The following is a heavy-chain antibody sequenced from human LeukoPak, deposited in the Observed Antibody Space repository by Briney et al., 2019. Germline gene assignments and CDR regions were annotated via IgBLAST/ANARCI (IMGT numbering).Heavy chain of an antibody. CDR2: IIPIFGTA. V-gene: IGHV1-69*13. J-gene: IGHJ4*02. CDR3: ATHRYSGYGGPLDY. Sequence: ASVKVSCKASGDTFSSYAISWVRQAPGQGLEWMGGIIPIFGTANYAQKFQGRVTITADESTSTAYMELSSLRSEDTAVYYCATHRYSGYGGPLDYWGQGTLVTVSS. D-gene: IGHD5-12*01. CDR1: GDTFSSYA.